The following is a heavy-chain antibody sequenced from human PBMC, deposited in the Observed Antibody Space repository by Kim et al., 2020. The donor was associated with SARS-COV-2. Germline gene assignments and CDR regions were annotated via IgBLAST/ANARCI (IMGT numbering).Heavy chain of an antibody. D-gene: IGHD3-16*01. CDR3: SXXGGXXXSLXXXY. V-gene: IGHV4-34*01. CDR1: GGSFSGYY. Sequence: SETLSLTCAVYGGSFSGYYWSWIRQPPGKGLXXIGXXXHSXSTNYNPSLKSRVTXXVDXXXNQXXXKLXXVTXXXTAXXXCSXXGGXXXSLXXXY. J-gene: IGHJ6*01. CDR2: XXHSXST.